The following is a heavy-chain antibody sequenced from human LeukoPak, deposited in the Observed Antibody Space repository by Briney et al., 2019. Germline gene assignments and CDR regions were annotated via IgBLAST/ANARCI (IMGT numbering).Heavy chain of an antibody. V-gene: IGHV4-38-2*02. D-gene: IGHD5-24*01. CDR3: ARVNTVMATFDY. CDR1: GSSISSSYY. CDR2: ISHSGST. J-gene: IGHJ4*02. Sequence: SETLSLTCTVSGSSISSSYYGAWIRQPPGKGLEWIATISHSGSTYYNPSLKSRVTISADSSQNQHSLRLNSVTVADTAVYYCARVNTVMATFDYWGQGTPVTVSS.